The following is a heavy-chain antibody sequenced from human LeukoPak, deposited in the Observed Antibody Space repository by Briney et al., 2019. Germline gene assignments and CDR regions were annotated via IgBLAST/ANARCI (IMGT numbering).Heavy chain of an antibody. CDR2: VYSTGTT. CDR3: ARESGYYYYMDV. Sequence: SETLSLTCTVSDDSISSGSHYWSWIRQPAGKGLEWIGRVYSTGTTNYNPSLKSRVTISVDTSNNQLSLKMNSVTAADTAVYYCARESGYYYYMDVWGKGTTVTISS. D-gene: IGHD1-1*01. J-gene: IGHJ6*03. CDR1: DDSISSGSHY. V-gene: IGHV4-61*02.